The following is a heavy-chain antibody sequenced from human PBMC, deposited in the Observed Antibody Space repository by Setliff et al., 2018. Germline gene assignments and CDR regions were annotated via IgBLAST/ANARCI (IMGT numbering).Heavy chain of an antibody. CDR3: AKSPVRFGIVIVIPSYFDS. Sequence: GGSLRLSCAASGFTFRSYAMNWVRQAPGKGLEWVSVIYTGEDTTYYADSVKGRFTVSRDNAKNTLFLQMNDLRAEDTAIYYCAKSPVRFGIVIVIPSYFDSWGPGTLVTVS. D-gene: IGHD3-16*02. CDR1: GFTFRSYA. V-gene: IGHV3-23*03. J-gene: IGHJ4*02. CDR2: IYTGEDTT.